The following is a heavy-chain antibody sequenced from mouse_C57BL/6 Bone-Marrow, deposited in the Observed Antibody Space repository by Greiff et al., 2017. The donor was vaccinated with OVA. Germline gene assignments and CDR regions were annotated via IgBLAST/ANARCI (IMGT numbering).Heavy chain of an antibody. D-gene: IGHD4-1*01. J-gene: IGHJ1*03. CDR2: IDPSDSDT. Sequence: QVQLQQPGAELVRPGSSVKLSCKASGYTFTSYWMHWVKQRPIQGLEWIGNIDPSDSDTHYNQKFKDKATLTVDKSSSTAYMQLSSLTSEDSAVYDCAREGWDVDWYFDVWGTGTTVTVSS. CDR3: AREGWDVDWYFDV. CDR1: GYTFTSYW. V-gene: IGHV1-52*01.